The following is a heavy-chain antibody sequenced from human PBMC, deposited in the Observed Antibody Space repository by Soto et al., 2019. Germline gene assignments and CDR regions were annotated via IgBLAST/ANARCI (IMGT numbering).Heavy chain of an antibody. CDR3: TTERDY. J-gene: IGHJ4*02. CDR1: GLNLSGSA. Sequence: EVQLVESGGGLIQIGGSLKLSCATSGLNLSGSAMHWARQASGKGLEWVDRIRSRPHNYATTYAASVEGRFTISRDDSKNTVYLQMNGLKTDDTAMYYCTTERDYWGRGTLVTVSS. V-gene: IGHV3-73*02. CDR2: IRSRPHNYAT.